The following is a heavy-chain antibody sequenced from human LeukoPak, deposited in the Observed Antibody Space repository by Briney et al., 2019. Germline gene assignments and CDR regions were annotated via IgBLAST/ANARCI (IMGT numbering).Heavy chain of an antibody. D-gene: IGHD1-26*01. CDR1: GGSISSGGYS. CDR2: ICHSGST. CDR3: ARAGSYQLIDY. V-gene: IGHV4-30-2*01. Sequence: PSGTLSLTCAVSGGSISSGGYSWSWIRQPPGKGLEWIGYICHSGSTYYNPSLKSRVTISVDRSKNQFSLKLSSVTAADTAVYYCARAGSYQLIDYWGQGTLVTVSS. J-gene: IGHJ4*02.